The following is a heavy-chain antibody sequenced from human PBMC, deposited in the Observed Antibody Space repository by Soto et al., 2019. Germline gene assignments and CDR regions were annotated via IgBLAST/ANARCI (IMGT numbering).Heavy chain of an antibody. V-gene: IGHV3-33*01. CDR1: GFTFSSYG. J-gene: IGHJ1*01. D-gene: IGHD1-26*01. Sequence: GGSLRLSCAASGFTFSSYGRHWVRRAPGKGLEWVAVIWYDGSNKYYADSVKGRFTISRDNSKNTLYLQMNSLRAEDTAVYYCARDWPSPRWEPYYSPQVQHWGQGTLVTVSS. CDR3: ARDWPSPRWEPYYSPQVQH. CDR2: IWYDGSNK.